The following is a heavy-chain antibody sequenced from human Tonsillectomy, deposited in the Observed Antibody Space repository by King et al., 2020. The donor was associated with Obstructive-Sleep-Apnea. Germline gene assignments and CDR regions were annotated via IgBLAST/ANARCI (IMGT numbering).Heavy chain of an antibody. CDR1: GFTFSSYG. Sequence: VQLVESGGGVVQPGRSLRLSCAASGFTFSSYGMHWVRQAPGKGLEWVAVISYDGSNKYYADSVKGRFTISRDNSKNTLYLQMNSLRAEDTAVYYCAKDPSGYYSLDYGGQGTLVTVSS. D-gene: IGHD3-22*01. CDR2: ISYDGSNK. V-gene: IGHV3-30*18. J-gene: IGHJ4*02. CDR3: AKDPSGYYSLDY.